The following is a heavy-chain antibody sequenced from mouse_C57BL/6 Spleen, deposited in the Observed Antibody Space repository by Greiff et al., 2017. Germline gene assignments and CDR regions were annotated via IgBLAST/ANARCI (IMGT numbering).Heavy chain of an antibody. V-gene: IGHV5-16*01. CDR1: GFTFSDYY. Sequence: EVMLVESEGGLVQPGSSMKLSCTASGFTFSDYYMAWVRQVPEKGLEWVANINYDGSSTYYLDSLKSRFIISRDNAKNILYLQMSSLKSEDTATYYCARVPHYYGSSYVDYWGQGTTLTVSS. CDR2: INYDGSST. D-gene: IGHD1-1*01. J-gene: IGHJ2*01. CDR3: ARVPHYYGSSYVDY.